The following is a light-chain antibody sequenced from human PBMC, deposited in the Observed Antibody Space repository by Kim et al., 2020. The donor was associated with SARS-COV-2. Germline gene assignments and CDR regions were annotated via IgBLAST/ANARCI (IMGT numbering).Light chain of an antibody. CDR2: DAS. V-gene: IGKV3-11*01. J-gene: IGKJ4*01. Sequence: LCPGERATRSCRASQSVSSYLAWYQQKPGHAPRLLIYDASNRATGIPARFSGSGSGTDFTLTISSLEPEDFAVYYCQQRSNWPLTFGGGTKVDIK. CDR1: QSVSSY. CDR3: QQRSNWPLT.